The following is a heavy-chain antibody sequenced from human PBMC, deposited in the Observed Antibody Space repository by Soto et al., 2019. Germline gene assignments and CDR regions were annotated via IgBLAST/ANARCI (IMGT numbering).Heavy chain of an antibody. D-gene: IGHD3-22*01. V-gene: IGHV3-30-3*01. Sequence: GGSLRLSCAASGFTFISYAMHWVRQAPGKGLEWVAVISYDGSNKYYADSVKGRFTISRDNSKNTLYLQMNSLRAEDTAVYYCASISTYYYDSSGYPWLLPLDYWGQGTLVTVSS. CDR2: ISYDGSNK. CDR3: ASISTYYYDSSGYPWLLPLDY. J-gene: IGHJ4*02. CDR1: GFTFISYA.